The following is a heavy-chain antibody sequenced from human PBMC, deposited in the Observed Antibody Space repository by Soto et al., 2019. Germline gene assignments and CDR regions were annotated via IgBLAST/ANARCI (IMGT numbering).Heavy chain of an antibody. CDR3: TTDSYSSSSGGLDWFDP. D-gene: IGHD6-6*01. Sequence: GGSLRLSCAASGFTFSNAWMNWVRQAPGKGLEWVGRIKSKTDGGTTDYAAPVKGRFTISRDDSKNTLYLQMNSLKTEDTAVYYCTTDSYSSSSGGLDWFDPWGQGTLVTVSS. J-gene: IGHJ5*02. V-gene: IGHV3-15*07. CDR1: GFTFSNAW. CDR2: IKSKTDGGTT.